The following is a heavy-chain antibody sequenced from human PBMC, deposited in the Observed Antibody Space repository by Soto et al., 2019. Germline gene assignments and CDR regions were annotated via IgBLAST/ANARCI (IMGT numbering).Heavy chain of an antibody. CDR1: GGSISSYY. CDR2: IYYSGST. J-gene: IGHJ4*02. V-gene: IGHV4-59*01. D-gene: IGHD3-22*01. CDR3: ARVDYDSSGYYYYFDY. Sequence: TLSLTCTVSGGSISSYYWSWIRQPPGKGLEWIGYIYYSGSTNYNPSLKSRVTISVDTSKNQFSLKLSSVTAADTAVYYCARVDYDSSGYYYYFDYWGQGTLVTVSS.